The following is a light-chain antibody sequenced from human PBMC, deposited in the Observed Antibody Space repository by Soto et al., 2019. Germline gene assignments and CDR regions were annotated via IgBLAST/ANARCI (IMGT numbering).Light chain of an antibody. J-gene: IGKJ1*01. CDR2: KAS. Sequence: DIQLTQSPSTLSASVGDRVTITCRASQSIMTWLAWYQQKPGKAPKLLIYKASDLDVGVPSRFSGSGSATEFTLTISSLQPDDVATYYCQRYNAYSPWTFGQGTKVDIK. CDR3: QRYNAYSPWT. V-gene: IGKV1-5*03. CDR1: QSIMTW.